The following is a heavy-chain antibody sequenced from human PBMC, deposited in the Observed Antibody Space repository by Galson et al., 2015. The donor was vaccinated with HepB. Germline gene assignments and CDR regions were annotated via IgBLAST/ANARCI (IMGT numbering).Heavy chain of an antibody. J-gene: IGHJ4*02. V-gene: IGHV3-30*18. Sequence: SLRLSCAASGFTFSSYGMHWVRQAPGKGLEWVAVISYDGSNKYYADSVKGRFTISRDNSKNTLYLQMNSLRAEDTAVYYCAKGLRYFGYFDYWGQGTLVTVSS. CDR3: AKGLRYFGYFDY. CDR1: GFTFSSYG. D-gene: IGHD3-9*01. CDR2: ISYDGSNK.